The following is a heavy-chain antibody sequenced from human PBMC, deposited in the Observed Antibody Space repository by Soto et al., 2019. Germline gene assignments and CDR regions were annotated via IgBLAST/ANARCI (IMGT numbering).Heavy chain of an antibody. CDR3: ARNTGYYYYYYMDV. Sequence: PSETLSLTCTVSGVSISSYYWSWIRQPPGKGLEWIGYIYYSGSTNYNPSLKSRVTISVDTSKNQFSLKLSSVTAADTAVYYCARNTGYYYYYYMDVWGKGTTVTVSS. D-gene: IGHD5-18*01. V-gene: IGHV4-59*08. CDR2: IYYSGST. CDR1: GVSISSYY. J-gene: IGHJ6*03.